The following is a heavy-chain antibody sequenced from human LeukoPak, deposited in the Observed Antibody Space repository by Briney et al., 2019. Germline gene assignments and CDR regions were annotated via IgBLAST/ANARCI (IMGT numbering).Heavy chain of an antibody. CDR1: GGSLSSYY. CDR3: ARDKEIGYSNSGYDPDYYYGMDV. CDR2: INYSGSA. J-gene: IGHJ6*02. Sequence: SETLSLTCTVSGGSLSSYYFSWIRQSPGKGLEWIAYINYSGSASYNPSLKSRVTMSVDTSKQFSLSLSSVTAADTAVYYCARDKEIGYSNSGYDPDYYYGMDVWGQGTTVTVSS. D-gene: IGHD5-12*01. V-gene: IGHV4-59*12.